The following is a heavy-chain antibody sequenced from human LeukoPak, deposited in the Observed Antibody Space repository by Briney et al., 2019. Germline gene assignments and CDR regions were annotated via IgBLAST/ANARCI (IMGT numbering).Heavy chain of an antibody. CDR1: GFTFSTYW. V-gene: IGHV3-7*01. CDR2: IKQDGSEK. Sequence: GGSVRLSCAASGFTFSTYWMSWVRQAPGKGLEWVANIKQDGSEKYYVDSVKGRFTISRDNAKNSLYLQMNSLRAEDTAMYYCARDSAGNDYWGQGTLVTVSS. D-gene: IGHD6-13*01. CDR3: ARDSAGNDY. J-gene: IGHJ4*02.